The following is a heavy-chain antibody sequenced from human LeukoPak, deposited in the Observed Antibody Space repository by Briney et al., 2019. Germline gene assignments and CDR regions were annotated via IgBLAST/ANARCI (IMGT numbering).Heavy chain of an antibody. CDR2: IYYSGST. V-gene: IGHV4-39*01. D-gene: IGHD3-22*01. J-gene: IGHJ4*02. CDR1: GGSISSSHDF. CDR3: ARQLGTMISLP. Sequence: KPSETLSLTCTVSGGSISSSHDFGAWIRQPLGKGLEWIGNIYYSGSTYYSPSLKSRVTISVDTSKNQFSLKLSSVTAADTAVYLCARQLGTMISLPWARETLVTVSS.